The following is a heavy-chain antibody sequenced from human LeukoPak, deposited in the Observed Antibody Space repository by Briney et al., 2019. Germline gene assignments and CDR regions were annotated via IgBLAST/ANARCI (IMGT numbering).Heavy chain of an antibody. CDR1: GFTFSSYA. D-gene: IGHD4/OR15-4a*01. J-gene: IGHJ4*02. Sequence: GGSLRLSCAASGFTFSSYAMHWVRQAPGKGLEWVAVISYDGSNKYYADSVKGRFTISRDNSKNTLYLQMNSLRAEDTAVYYCARDNLVVTTFDYWGQGTLVTVSS. CDR2: ISYDGSNK. CDR3: ARDNLVVTTFDY. V-gene: IGHV3-30-3*01.